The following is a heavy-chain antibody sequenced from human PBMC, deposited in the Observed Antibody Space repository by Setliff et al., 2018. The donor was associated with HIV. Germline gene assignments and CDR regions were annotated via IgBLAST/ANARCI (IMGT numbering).Heavy chain of an antibody. CDR1: GGTFSSYA. J-gene: IGHJ4*02. CDR2: IIPIFGTA. V-gene: IGHV1-69*05. Sequence: SVKVSCKASGGTFSSYAISWVRQAPGQGLEWMGGIIPIFGTANYAQKFQGRVTITTDESTSTAYMELSSLRSEDTAVYYCARDHSSGWTNDYWGQGTLVTVSS. CDR3: ARDHSSGWTNDY. D-gene: IGHD6-19*01.